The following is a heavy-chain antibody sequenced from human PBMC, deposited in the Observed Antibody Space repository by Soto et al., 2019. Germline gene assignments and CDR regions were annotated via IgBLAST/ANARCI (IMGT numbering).Heavy chain of an antibody. J-gene: IGHJ5*02. CDR3: ARKGDVLTTHNWFAL. V-gene: IGHV3-48*01. D-gene: IGHD3-9*01. CDR2: ISSSSSTI. Sequence: PGGSLRLSCAASGFTFSTYSMNWVRQAPGKGLEWVSYISSSSSTIFYTDSVKGRFTVSRDNAKNMLYLQLNSLRVEDTAVYYCARKGDVLTTHNWFALWGQGTPVTVSS. CDR1: GFTFSTYS.